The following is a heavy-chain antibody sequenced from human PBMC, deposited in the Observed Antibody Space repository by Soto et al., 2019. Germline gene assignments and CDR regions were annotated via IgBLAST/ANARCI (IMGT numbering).Heavy chain of an antibody. D-gene: IGHD6-19*01. V-gene: IGHV3-23*01. CDR2: ISGTGSST. CDR3: AKGGVAGYWPYYYGMDV. Sequence: LRLSCAASGFTFSSYAMSWVRQAPGKGLEWVSAISGTGSSTYYADSVKGRFTISRDNSKNTVLLQLNSLRAEDTAVYYCAKGGVAGYWPYYYGMDVWGQGTTVTVSS. J-gene: IGHJ6*02. CDR1: GFTFSSYA.